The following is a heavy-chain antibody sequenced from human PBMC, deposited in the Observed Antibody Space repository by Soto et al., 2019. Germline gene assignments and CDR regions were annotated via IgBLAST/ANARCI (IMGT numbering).Heavy chain of an antibody. J-gene: IGHJ6*02. CDR1: GYTFTSYA. D-gene: IGHD3-10*01. CDR3: ARVYYGSGSYYYYYGMDV. Sequence: ASVKVSCKASGYTFTSYAMHWVRQAPGQRLEWMGWINAGNGNTKYSQKFQGRVTITRDTSASTAYMELSSLGSEDTAVYYCARVYYGSGSYYYYYGMDVWGQGTTVTVSS. CDR2: INAGNGNT. V-gene: IGHV1-3*01.